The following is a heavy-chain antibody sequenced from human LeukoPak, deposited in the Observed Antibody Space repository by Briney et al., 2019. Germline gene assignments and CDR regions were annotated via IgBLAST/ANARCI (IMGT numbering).Heavy chain of an antibody. D-gene: IGHD3-10*01. J-gene: IGHJ4*02. CDR1: EFTFNAYG. CDR3: ARDRLYSSGSANNHCDQ. V-gene: IGHV3-33*01. Sequence: QPGGSLRLSCAASEFTFNAYGMHWVRRAPGKGLEWVASIWHDGTNEHYADSVVGRFTISRDNSKNTLYLQMNSLRVEDTALYYCARDRLYSSGSANNHCDQWGQGTLVIVSS. CDR2: IWHDGTNE.